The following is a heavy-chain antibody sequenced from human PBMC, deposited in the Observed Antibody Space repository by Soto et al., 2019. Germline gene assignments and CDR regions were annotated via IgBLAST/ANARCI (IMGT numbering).Heavy chain of an antibody. J-gene: IGHJ4*02. V-gene: IGHV1-69*13. CDR3: ARDTSLAYCGGDCYFDY. CDR2: IIPIFGTA. CDR1: GGTFSSYA. D-gene: IGHD2-21*01. Sequence: ASVKVSCKASGGTFSSYAISWVRQAPGQGLEWMGGIIPIFGTANYAQKFQGRVTITADESTSTAYMELSSLRSEDTAVYYCARDTSLAYCGGDCYFDYWGQGTLVTVSS.